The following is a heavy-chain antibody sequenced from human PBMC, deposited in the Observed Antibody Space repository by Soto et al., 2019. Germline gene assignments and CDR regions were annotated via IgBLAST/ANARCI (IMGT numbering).Heavy chain of an antibody. J-gene: IGHJ3*02. CDR2: IYSGGST. CDR3: ARDLDPDIAAAGIGAFDI. CDR1: GFTVSSNY. Sequence: PGGSLRLSCAASGFTVSSNYMSWVRQAPGKGLEWVSVIYSGGSTYYADSVKGRFTISRDNSKNTLYLQMNSLRAEDTAVYYCARDLDPDIAAAGIGAFDIWGQGTMVTVSS. V-gene: IGHV3-66*01. D-gene: IGHD6-13*01.